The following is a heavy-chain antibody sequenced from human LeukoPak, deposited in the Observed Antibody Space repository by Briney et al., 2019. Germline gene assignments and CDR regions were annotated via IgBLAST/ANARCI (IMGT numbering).Heavy chain of an antibody. CDR2: MRRDGNEI. J-gene: IGHJ4*02. CDR3: ARDRAWNYFDY. CDR1: GFSFNNYW. V-gene: IGHV3-7*01. D-gene: IGHD3-3*01. Sequence: QSGGSLRLSCAASGFSFNNYWMSWVRQAPGKGLEWVANMRRDGNEIYYLDSVRGRFTISRDNAKNSLYLQMNSLRAEDTAVYYCARDRAWNYFDYWGQGTLVTVSS.